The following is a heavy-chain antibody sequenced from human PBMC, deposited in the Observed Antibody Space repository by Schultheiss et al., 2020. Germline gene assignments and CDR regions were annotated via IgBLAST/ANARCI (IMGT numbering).Heavy chain of an antibody. Sequence: GGSLRLSCAASGFTFDDYAMHWVRQAPGKGLEWVSGISWNSGSIGYADSVKGRFTISRDNAKNSLYLQMDRLRAEDTAIYYCARDPFFSAFDLWGQGTLVTVSS. CDR3: ARDPFFSAFDL. J-gene: IGHJ3*01. V-gene: IGHV3-9*01. D-gene: IGHD2/OR15-2a*01. CDR1: GFTFDDYA. CDR2: ISWNSGSI.